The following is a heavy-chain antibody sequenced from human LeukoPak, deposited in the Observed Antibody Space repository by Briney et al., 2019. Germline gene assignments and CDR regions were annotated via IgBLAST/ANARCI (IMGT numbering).Heavy chain of an antibody. V-gene: IGHV1-18*01. Sequence: ASVKVSCKASGYAFTSYGISWARQAPGQGLEWMGWVSAYNGNTNYAQKLQGRVTMTTDTSTSTAYMELRTLRSDDTAVYYCARSYCGGDCSFDYWGQGTLVTVSS. CDR1: GYAFTSYG. CDR3: ARSYCGGDCSFDY. J-gene: IGHJ4*02. CDR2: VSAYNGNT. D-gene: IGHD2-21*01.